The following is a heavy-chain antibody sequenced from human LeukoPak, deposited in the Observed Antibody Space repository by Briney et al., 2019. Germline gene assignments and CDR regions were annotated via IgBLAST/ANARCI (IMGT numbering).Heavy chain of an antibody. CDR3: ARDRDYDILTGYGFDAFDI. CDR1: GFTFSSHS. CDR2: ICCSSSYI. D-gene: IGHD3-9*01. Sequence: GSLRLSCGTFGFTFSSHSINWVRQAPGEGLEWVSSICCSSSYIYYADSVKGRFTISRDNAKNSLYLQMNSLRAEDTAVYYCARDRDYDILTGYGFDAFDIWGQGTMVTVSS. J-gene: IGHJ3*02. V-gene: IGHV3-21*01.